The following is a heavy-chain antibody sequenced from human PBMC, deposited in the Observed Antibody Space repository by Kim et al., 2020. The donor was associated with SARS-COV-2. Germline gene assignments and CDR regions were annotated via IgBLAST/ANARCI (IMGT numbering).Heavy chain of an antibody. CDR1: GYSFTSYW. V-gene: IGHV5-51*01. CDR3: ARRGEGTIAARPSYYYGMDV. J-gene: IGHJ6*02. Sequence: GESLKISCKGSGYSFTSYWIGWVRQMPGKGLEWMGIIYPGDSDTRYSPSFQGQVTISADKSISTAYLQWSSLKASDTAMYYCARRGEGTIAARPSYYYGMDVWGQGTSVTVSS. CDR2: IYPGDSDT. D-gene: IGHD6-6*01.